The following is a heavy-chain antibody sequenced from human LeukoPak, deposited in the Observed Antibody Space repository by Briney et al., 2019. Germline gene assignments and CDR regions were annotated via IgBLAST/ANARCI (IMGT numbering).Heavy chain of an antibody. Sequence: GGSLRLSWPASSFTFSIYAMSWVRQAPGNWREWLSAISGSGGSTYYADSVEGRFTIYRENSKNTLYLKMNSLRAEPTAVYYCAKGPVTPFDYWGQGTLVTVSS. CDR2: ISGSGGST. D-gene: IGHD4-23*01. J-gene: IGHJ4*02. CDR3: AKGPVTPFDY. CDR1: SFTFSIYA. V-gene: IGHV3-23*01.